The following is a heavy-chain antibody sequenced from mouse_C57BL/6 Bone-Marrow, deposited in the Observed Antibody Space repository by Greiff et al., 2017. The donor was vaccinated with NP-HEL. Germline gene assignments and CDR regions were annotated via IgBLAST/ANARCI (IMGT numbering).Heavy chain of an antibody. J-gene: IGHJ3*01. V-gene: IGHV1-82*01. CDR2: IYPGDGDT. CDR1: GYAFSSSW. CDR3: ARSSRFAY. Sequence: QVTLKVSGPELVKPGASVKISCKASGYAFSSSWMNWVKQRPGKGLEWIGRIYPGDGDTNYNGKFKGKATLTADKSSSTAYMQLSSLTSEDSAVYFCARSSRFAYWGQGTLVTVSA.